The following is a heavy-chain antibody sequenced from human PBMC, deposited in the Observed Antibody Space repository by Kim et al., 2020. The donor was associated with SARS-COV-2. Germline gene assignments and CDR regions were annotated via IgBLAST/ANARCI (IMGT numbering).Heavy chain of an antibody. CDR1: GFIFNNYG. J-gene: IGHJ6*02. Sequence: GGSLRLSCAATGFIFNNYGMTWVRQSPGKGLEWVSTIDNSGDTTHYADSVNGRFTVSRDNSKYTLYLQMNGLSGEDTAVYFCARSYSSRWPAYGMDVWGPGATVTVSS. CDR3: ARSYSSRWPAYGMDV. V-gene: IGHV3-23*01. D-gene: IGHD6-13*01. CDR2: IDNSGDTT.